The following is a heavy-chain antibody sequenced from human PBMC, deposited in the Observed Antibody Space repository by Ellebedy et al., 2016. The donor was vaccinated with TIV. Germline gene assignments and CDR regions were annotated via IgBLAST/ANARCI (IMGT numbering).Heavy chain of an antibody. Sequence: AASVKVSCKASGGTFWTYGISWVRQAPGQGLEWMGRIIPFLGMANYAQKFQGRVTITADKSTTTAYMEMSRLSTEDTAVYYCARGQGHGADDYWGQGTLVTVSS. CDR3: ARGQGHGADDY. V-gene: IGHV1-69*04. J-gene: IGHJ4*02. D-gene: IGHD3-10*01. CDR2: IIPFLGMA. CDR1: GGTFWTYG.